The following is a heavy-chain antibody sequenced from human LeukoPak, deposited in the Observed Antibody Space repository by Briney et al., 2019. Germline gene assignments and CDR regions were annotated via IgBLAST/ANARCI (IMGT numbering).Heavy chain of an antibody. J-gene: IGHJ3*02. V-gene: IGHV4-30-2*01. D-gene: IGHD3-10*01. CDR1: GGSISSGGYS. CDR3: ARAHTGYYGSGAGAFDI. Sequence: ASETLSLTCAVSGGSISSGGYSWSWIRQPPGKGLEWIGYIYHSGSTYYNPSLKSRVTISVDRSKNQFSLKLSSVTAADTAVYYCARAHTGYYGSGAGAFDIWGQGTMVTVSS. CDR2: IYHSGST.